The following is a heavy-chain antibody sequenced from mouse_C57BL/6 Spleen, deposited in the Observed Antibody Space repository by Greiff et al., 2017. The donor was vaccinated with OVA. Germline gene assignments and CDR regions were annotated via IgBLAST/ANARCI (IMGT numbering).Heavy chain of an antibody. CDR1: GFTFSDYG. CDR2: ISSGSSTI. V-gene: IGHV5-17*01. CDR3: ATITVVARQFFDV. Sequence: EVKLVESGGGLVKPGGSLKLSCAASGFTFSDYGMHWVRQAPEKGLEWVAYISSGSSTIYYADTVKGRFTISRDNAKNTLFLQMTSLRSEDTAMYYCATITVVARQFFDVWGTGTTVTVSS. D-gene: IGHD1-1*01. J-gene: IGHJ1*03.